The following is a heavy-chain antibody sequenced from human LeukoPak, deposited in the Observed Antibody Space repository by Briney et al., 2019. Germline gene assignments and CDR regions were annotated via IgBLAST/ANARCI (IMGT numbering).Heavy chain of an antibody. J-gene: IGHJ4*02. V-gene: IGHV1-2*02. D-gene: IGHD3-9*01. CDR2: INPNSGGT. CDR3: ARSRLRYFDWLPNFDY. Sequence: ASVKVSCKASGYTFTGYYMHWVRQAPGQGLEWMGWINPNSGGTNYAQKFQGRVTMTRDTSISTAYMELSRLRSDDTAVNYCARSRLRYFDWLPNFDYWGQGTLVTVSS. CDR1: GYTFTGYY.